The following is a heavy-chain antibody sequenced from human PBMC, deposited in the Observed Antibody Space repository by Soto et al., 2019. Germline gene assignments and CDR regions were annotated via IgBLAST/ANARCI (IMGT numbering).Heavy chain of an antibody. Sequence: VESLKISCKGSGYSFTSYWIGWVRQMPGKGLEWMGIIYPGDSDTRYSPSFQGHVTISADKSIRNAYLQWSSLKASDTAIYYCPRHLQTASSSSYFYYYDLDVWGQGTPVTVSS. D-gene: IGHD6-13*01. J-gene: IGHJ6*02. CDR2: IYPGDSDT. V-gene: IGHV5-51*01. CDR3: PRHLQTASSSSYFYYYDLDV. CDR1: GYSFTSYW.